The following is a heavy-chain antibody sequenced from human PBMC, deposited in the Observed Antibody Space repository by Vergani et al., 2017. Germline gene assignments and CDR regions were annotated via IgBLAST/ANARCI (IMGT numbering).Heavy chain of an antibody. D-gene: IGHD2-21*02. Sequence: QLVESGGGLVKPGGSLRLSCAASGLAVSSYSMNWVRQIPGKGLEWVSSISASSTYIYYADAVRGRFTISRDNAKTSLFLQMNSLRAEDTAIYYCTRTFVTPVDSWGQGILVTVSS. CDR2: ISASSTYI. CDR3: TRTFVTPVDS. J-gene: IGHJ4*02. CDR1: GLAVSSYS. V-gene: IGHV3-21*02.